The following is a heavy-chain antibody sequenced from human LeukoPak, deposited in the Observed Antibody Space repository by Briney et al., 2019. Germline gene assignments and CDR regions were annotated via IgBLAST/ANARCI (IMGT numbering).Heavy chain of an antibody. CDR3: VRSIDY. V-gene: IGHV3-7*01. Sequence: GGSLRLSCVASGFTFRDYWMAWVRQAPGKGLDWAANISPDGSATFYVDSVKGRFTISRDYTKNSLYLQMDNVGVEDTAVYYCVRSIDYWGQGTLVTVSS. CDR2: ISPDGSAT. J-gene: IGHJ4*02. CDR1: GFTFRDYW.